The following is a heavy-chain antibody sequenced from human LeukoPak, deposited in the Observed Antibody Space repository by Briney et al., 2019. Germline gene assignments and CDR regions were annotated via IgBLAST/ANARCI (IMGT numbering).Heavy chain of an antibody. CDR1: GFTFSSYS. CDR2: ISYDESNT. CDR3: ARDGDGDYVFSYYFDY. Sequence: GGSLRLSCAASGFTFSSYSMNWVRQAPGKGPEWVALISYDESNTFYADSVKGRFTISRDNSKNTLYLQMNSLRVEDTAVYYCARDGDGDYVFSYYFDYWGQGTLVTVSS. J-gene: IGHJ4*02. D-gene: IGHD4-17*01. V-gene: IGHV3-30*03.